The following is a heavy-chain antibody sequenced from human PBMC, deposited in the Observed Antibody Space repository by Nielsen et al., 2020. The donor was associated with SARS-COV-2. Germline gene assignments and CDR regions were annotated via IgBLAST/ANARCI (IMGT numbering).Heavy chain of an antibody. V-gene: IGHV1-2*06. CDR3: AREKGSYGPAGYGMDV. D-gene: IGHD3-16*01. CDR1: GYTFTSYG. Sequence: ASVKVSCKASGYTFTSYGISWVRQAPGQGLEWMGRINPNSGGTNYAQKFQGRVTMTRDTSISTAYMELSRLRSDDTAVYYCAREKGSYGPAGYGMDVWGQGTTVTVSS. J-gene: IGHJ6*02. CDR2: INPNSGGT.